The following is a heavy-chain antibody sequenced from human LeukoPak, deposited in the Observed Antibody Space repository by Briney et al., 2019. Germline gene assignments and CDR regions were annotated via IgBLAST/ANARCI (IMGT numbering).Heavy chain of an antibody. D-gene: IGHD6-19*01. Sequence: PSETLSLTCTVSGGSISNYHWSWIRQPPGKGLEWIGYIYYSGSTNYNPSLKSRVTISVDTSKNQFSLKLSSVTAADTAVYYCARQGAVAGTYYYYAMDVWGQGTTVTVSS. V-gene: IGHV4-59*08. J-gene: IGHJ6*02. CDR1: GGSISNYH. CDR3: ARQGAVAGTYYYYAMDV. CDR2: IYYSGST.